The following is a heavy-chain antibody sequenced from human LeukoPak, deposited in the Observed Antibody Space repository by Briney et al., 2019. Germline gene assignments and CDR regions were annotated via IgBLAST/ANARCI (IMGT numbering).Heavy chain of an antibody. CDR1: GGSFSNYY. CDR2: INDSGRT. V-gene: IGHV4-34*01. D-gene: IGHD1-7*01. J-gene: IGHJ6*03. Sequence: SKTLSPTSAVYGGSFSNYYWSWFRQPPGKGLEWIGEINDSGRTNYNPSLMSRVTVSVDTSKNQFSLRLTSVTATDTAVYYCARRWNYGRNYYIDVWGKGATVSVSS. CDR3: ARRWNYGRNYYIDV.